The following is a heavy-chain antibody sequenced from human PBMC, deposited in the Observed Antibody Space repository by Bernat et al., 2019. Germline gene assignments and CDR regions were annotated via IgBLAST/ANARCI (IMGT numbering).Heavy chain of an antibody. J-gene: IGHJ5*02. CDR2: ISYDGSNK. CDR1: GFTFSSYG. Sequence: QVQLVESGGGVVQPGRSLRLSCAASGFTFSSYGMHWVRQAPGKGLEWVAVISYDGSNKYYADSVKDRFTISRDNSKNTLYLQMNSLRAEDTAVYYCAKAATVTTAWGQGTLVTVSS. V-gene: IGHV3-30*18. D-gene: IGHD4-17*01. CDR3: AKAATVTTA.